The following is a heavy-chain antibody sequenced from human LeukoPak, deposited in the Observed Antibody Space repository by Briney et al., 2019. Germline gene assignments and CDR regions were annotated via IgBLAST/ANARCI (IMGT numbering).Heavy chain of an antibody. V-gene: IGHV3-11*01. D-gene: IGHD3-3*01. CDR2: ISSSGSTI. J-gene: IGHJ6*02. Sequence: GGSLRLSCAASGFTFSDYYMSWIRQAPGKGLEWVSYISSSGSTIYYADSVKGRFTISRDNAKNSLYLQMNSLRAEDTAVYYCASQDFWSGYYYYGMDVWGQGTTVTASS. CDR3: ASQDFWSGYYYYGMDV. CDR1: GFTFSDYY.